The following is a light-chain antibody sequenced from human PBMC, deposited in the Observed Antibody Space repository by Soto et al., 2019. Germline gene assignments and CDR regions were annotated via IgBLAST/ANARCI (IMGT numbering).Light chain of an antibody. CDR2: GAS. Sequence: EIVLTQSPGTLSLSPGERATLSCRASQSVSKSYLAWYQQKPGQAPRRLIYGASSRATGIPDRFSGSGSGTDFTLTICRLEPEDFAVYYCQQYGSSPLTFGGGTKVEIK. V-gene: IGKV3-20*01. CDR3: QQYGSSPLT. CDR1: QSVSKSY. J-gene: IGKJ4*01.